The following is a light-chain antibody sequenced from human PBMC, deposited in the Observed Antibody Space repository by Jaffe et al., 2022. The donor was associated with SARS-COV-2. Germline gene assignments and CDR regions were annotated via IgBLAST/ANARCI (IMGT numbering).Light chain of an antibody. V-gene: IGKV3D-20*01. Sequence: EIVLTQSPGTLSLSPGERATLSCGASQSVSNNFLAWYQRKPGLAPRLLIYDVSSRATGIPDRFSGSGSGTDFTLTISRLEPEDFAVYYCQQYGRSPTFGQGTKVEIK. CDR2: DVS. CDR3: QQYGRSPT. CDR1: QSVSNNF. J-gene: IGKJ1*01.